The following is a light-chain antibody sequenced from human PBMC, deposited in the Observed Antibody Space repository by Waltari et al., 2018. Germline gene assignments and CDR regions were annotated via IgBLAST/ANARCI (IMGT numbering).Light chain of an antibody. V-gene: IGKV3-20*01. CDR1: QSVGRA. CDR3: QHYVRLPVT. CDR2: DAS. Sequence: VLTKSPGTLSLSPGERATLSCRASQSVGRALAWYQQKPGQAPRLLIYDASIRATCVPDRFSGSGSGTDFSLTISRLEPEDVAVYNCQHYVRLPVTFGQGTKVE. J-gene: IGKJ1*01.